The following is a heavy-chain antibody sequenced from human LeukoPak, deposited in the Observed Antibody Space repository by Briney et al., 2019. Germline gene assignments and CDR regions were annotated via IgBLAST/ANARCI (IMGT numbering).Heavy chain of an antibody. CDR1: DASISSRTYY. J-gene: IGHJ4*02. CDR2: IYYSGST. D-gene: IGHD6-13*01. V-gene: IGHV4-39*01. Sequence: SETLSLTCTVSDASISSRTYYWGWIRQPPGKGLEWIGIIYYSGSTYYNPSLKSRVTISVDTSWTQFSLKMSYVTAADTAVYYCARLSSSYGYWGQGTLVTVSS. CDR3: ARLSSSYGY.